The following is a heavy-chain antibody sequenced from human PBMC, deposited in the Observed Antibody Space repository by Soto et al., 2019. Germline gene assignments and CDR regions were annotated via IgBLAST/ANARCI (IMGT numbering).Heavy chain of an antibody. CDR2: INHRGST. V-gene: IGHV4-34*01. D-gene: IGHD2-21*02. Sequence: SETLSLTWAVYVGSFRGYYWSWFRQSPGKGLEWIGEINHRGSTKYNPSLKSRVTISVDTSKNQFSLRLSSVTAADTAIYYCARSGDYAWFDPWGQGTLVTVSS. CDR3: ARSGDYAWFDP. CDR1: VGSFRGYY. J-gene: IGHJ5*02.